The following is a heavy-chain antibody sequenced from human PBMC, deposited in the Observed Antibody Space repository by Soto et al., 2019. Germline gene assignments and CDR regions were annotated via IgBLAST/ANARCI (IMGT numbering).Heavy chain of an antibody. D-gene: IGHD3-16*01. J-gene: IGHJ6*02. Sequence: SETLSLTCTVSGGSISSYYWNWIRQPPGKGLEWIGYIYYIGSTDYNPSLKSRVTISIDTSKNQFSLKLSSVTAADTAVYYCARLSRGSSAGMDVWGQGTTVTVSS. CDR1: GGSISSYY. CDR3: ARLSRGSSAGMDV. V-gene: IGHV4-59*08. CDR2: IYYIGST.